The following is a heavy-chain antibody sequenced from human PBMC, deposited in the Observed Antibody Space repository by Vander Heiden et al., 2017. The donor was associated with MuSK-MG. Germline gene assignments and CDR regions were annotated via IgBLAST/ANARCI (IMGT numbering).Heavy chain of an antibody. Sequence: EVQLVESGGGLVQPGGSLRLSCAASGFTFSSYAMSWVRQAPGKGLEWVSAISGSGGSTYYADAVKGRFTISRDNSKNTLYLQMKRMRAADTAVYYFAKDHDDANDAFDICGQGTMVTVSS. CDR3: AKDHDDANDAFDI. J-gene: IGHJ3*02. V-gene: IGHV3-23*04. CDR1: GFTFSSYA. CDR2: ISGSGGST. D-gene: IGHD2-2*01.